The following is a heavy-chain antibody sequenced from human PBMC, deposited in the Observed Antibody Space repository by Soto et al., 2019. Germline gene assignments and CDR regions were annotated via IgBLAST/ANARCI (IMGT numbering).Heavy chain of an antibody. CDR1: GGSISGGGFY. D-gene: IGHD1-1*01. CDR3: AISALMETIPDY. Sequence: QVKLQDSGPGLVKPSQTLSLTCTVSGGSISGGGFYYSWIRQHPRKGLEWLGYIYSSGSTYYNPSLRGRVGISIDMSKNHVSLRLTSVTAADTAVYYRAISALMETIPDYWGQETLVTFSS. CDR2: IYSSGST. V-gene: IGHV4-31*03. J-gene: IGHJ4*02.